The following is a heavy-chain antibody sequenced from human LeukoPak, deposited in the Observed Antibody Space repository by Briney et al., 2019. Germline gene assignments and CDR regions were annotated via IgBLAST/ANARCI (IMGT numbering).Heavy chain of an antibody. CDR2: INPNTGDT. Sequence: ASVKVSCKASGYTFTAYFIHWVRQAPGQGLEWVGWINPNTGDTNYAQKFQGRVTLTGDTSITTAYMGLSRLRSDDTAVYYCARDLFLAAPGREGDDYWGQGTLVTVYS. D-gene: IGHD6-13*01. V-gene: IGHV1-2*02. CDR3: ARDLFLAAPGREGDDY. CDR1: GYTFTAYF. J-gene: IGHJ4*02.